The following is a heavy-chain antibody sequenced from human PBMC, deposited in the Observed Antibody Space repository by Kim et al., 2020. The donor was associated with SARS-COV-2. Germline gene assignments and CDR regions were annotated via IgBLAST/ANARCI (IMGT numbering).Heavy chain of an antibody. CDR3: AHRLTMTSYDY. J-gene: IGHJ4*02. D-gene: IGHD2-21*02. Sequence: PYSPSLKSRLTITTDTSKNQVVLTMTNMDPVDTAAYYCAHRLTMTSYDYWGQGTLVTVSS. V-gene: IGHV2-5*01.